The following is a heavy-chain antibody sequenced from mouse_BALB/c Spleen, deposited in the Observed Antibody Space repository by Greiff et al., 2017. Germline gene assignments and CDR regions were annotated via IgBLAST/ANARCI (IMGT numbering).Heavy chain of an antibody. V-gene: IGHV14-1*02. Sequence: EVQLQQSGAELVRPGALVKLSCKASGFNIKDYYMHWVKQRPEQGLEWIGWIDPENGNTIYDPKFQGKASITADTSSNTAYLQLSSLTSEDTAVYYCARVYDGYYWYFDVWGAGTTVTVSS. D-gene: IGHD2-3*01. CDR3: ARVYDGYYWYFDV. J-gene: IGHJ1*01. CDR1: GFNIKDYY. CDR2: IDPENGNT.